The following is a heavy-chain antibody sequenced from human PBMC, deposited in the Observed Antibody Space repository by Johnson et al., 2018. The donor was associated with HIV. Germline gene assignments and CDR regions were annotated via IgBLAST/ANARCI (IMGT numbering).Heavy chain of an antibody. CDR3: ARDEYPLRAAAWKSAFDI. CDR2: IGTAGDT. Sequence: VQLVESGGGLVQPGGSLRLSCAASGFTFSSYDMHWVRQATGKGLEWVSAIGTAGDTYYPGSVQGRFTISRDNAKNSLYLQMNSLRAEDTAVYYCARDEYPLRAAAWKSAFDIWGQGTMVTVSS. D-gene: IGHD6-13*01. V-gene: IGHV3-13*01. J-gene: IGHJ3*02. CDR1: GFTFSSYD.